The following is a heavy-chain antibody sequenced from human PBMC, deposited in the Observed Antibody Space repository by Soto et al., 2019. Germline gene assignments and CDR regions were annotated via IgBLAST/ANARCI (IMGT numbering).Heavy chain of an antibody. CDR2: IWYDGSNK. V-gene: IGHV3-33*01. CDR1: GFTFSSYG. J-gene: IGHJ4*02. D-gene: IGHD1-26*01. CDR3: ARSVESYSGSSGGDY. Sequence: QVQLVESGGGVVQPGRSLRLSCAASGFTFSSYGMYWVRQAPGKGLEWVAVIWYDGSNKYYADSVKGRFTISRDNSKNTLYLQMNSLRAEDTAVYYCARSVESYSGSSGGDYWGQGTLVTVSS.